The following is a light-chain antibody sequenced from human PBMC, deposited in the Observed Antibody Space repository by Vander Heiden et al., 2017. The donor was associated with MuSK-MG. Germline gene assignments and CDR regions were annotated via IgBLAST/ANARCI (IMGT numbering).Light chain of an antibody. CDR3: SSYTSRTTAHVL. J-gene: IGLJ2*01. CDR2: DVS. CDR1: SSDVGGHNF. Sequence: QSALAQPASVSGSLGPSVTISCTGTSSDVGGHNFVSWYQKHPGEAPKLIIYDVSNRPSGVSGRFSGSKAGNTASLTISGLQAEDEADYFCSSYTSRTTAHVLFGGGTKVTVL. V-gene: IGLV2-14*03.